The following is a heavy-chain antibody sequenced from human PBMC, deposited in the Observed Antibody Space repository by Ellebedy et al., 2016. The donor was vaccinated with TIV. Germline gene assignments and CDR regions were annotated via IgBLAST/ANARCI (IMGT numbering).Heavy chain of an antibody. Sequence: GESLKISCAASRSTLGSFAMHWVRQAPGKGLEWVAVISKDGSNKFYADSVKGRFTISRDNSKNTLYLQMNSLRAEDTAVYYCAGGTYWGQGTLVTVSS. CDR1: RSTLGSFA. CDR2: ISKDGSNK. V-gene: IGHV3-30*14. J-gene: IGHJ4*02. CDR3: AGGTY.